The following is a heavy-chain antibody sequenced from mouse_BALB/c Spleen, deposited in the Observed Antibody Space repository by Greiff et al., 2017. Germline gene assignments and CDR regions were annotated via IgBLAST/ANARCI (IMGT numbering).Heavy chain of an antibody. J-gene: IGHJ2*01. CDR3: VRDYYGSSLDY. CDR1: GFTFNTYA. V-gene: IGHV10-1*02. CDR2: IRSKSNNYAT. D-gene: IGHD1-1*01. Sequence: EAAGGLVQPKGSLKLSCAASGFTFNTYAMHWVRQAPGKGLEWVARIRSKSNNYATYYADSVKDRFTISRDDSQSMLYLQMNNLKTEDTAMYYCVRDYYGSSLDYWGQGTTLTVSS.